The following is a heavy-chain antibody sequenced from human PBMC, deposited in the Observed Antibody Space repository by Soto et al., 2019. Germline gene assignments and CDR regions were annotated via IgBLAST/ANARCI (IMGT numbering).Heavy chain of an antibody. V-gene: IGHV3-21*01. CDR3: ALGYCSGGSCYSSYYFDY. CDR2: ISSSSSYI. J-gene: IGHJ4*02. Sequence: EVQLVESGGGLVKPGGSLRLSCAASGFTFSSYSMNWVRQAPGKGLEWVSSISSSSSYIYYADSVKGRITISRDNAKNSLYLQMNSLRAEDTAVYYCALGYCSGGSCYSSYYFDYWGQGTLVTVSS. D-gene: IGHD2-15*01. CDR1: GFTFSSYS.